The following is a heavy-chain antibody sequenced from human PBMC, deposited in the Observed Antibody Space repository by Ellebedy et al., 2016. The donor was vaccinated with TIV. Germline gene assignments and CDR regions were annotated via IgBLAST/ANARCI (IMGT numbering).Heavy chain of an antibody. V-gene: IGHV3-21*01. J-gene: IGHJ4*02. D-gene: IGHD6-19*01. Sequence: GESLKISCVGSGFRIGTYTMNWVRQAPGKGLEWVSSINSGSNSIYYADSFKGRFTISRDNSKNTLYLQMNSLRAEDTAVYYCARDSSGWQVDWGQGTLVTVSS. CDR1: GFRIGTYT. CDR3: ARDSSGWQVD. CDR2: INSGSNSI.